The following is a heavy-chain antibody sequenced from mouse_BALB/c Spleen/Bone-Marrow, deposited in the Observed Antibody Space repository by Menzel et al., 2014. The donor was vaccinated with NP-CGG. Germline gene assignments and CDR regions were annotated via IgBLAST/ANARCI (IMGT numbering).Heavy chain of an antibody. CDR2: ISSGGST. V-gene: IGHV5-6-5*01. CDR1: GFTFSSYA. D-gene: IGHD2-4*01. CDR3: ARYDYDGAYAMDY. Sequence: DVKLVESGGGLVKPGGSLKLSCAASGFTFSSYAMSWVRQTPEKRLEWVASISSGGSTYYPDSVEGRFTISRDNARNILYLQMSSLRSEDTAMYYCARYDYDGAYAMDYWGQGTSVTVSS. J-gene: IGHJ4*01.